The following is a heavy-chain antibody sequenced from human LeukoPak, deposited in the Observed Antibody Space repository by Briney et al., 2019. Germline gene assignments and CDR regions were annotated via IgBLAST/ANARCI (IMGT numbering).Heavy chain of an antibody. D-gene: IGHD3-10*01. CDR1: GFTFSNYA. CDR3: ARDMYDNGWSSFDY. Sequence: GGSLRLSCAASGFTFSNYAMHWVRQAPGKGLEWVTVISFDGTNKYYANSVQGRFTISRDNSKNTLYLQMNSLRAEDTALYYCARDMYDNGWSSFDYWGQGTLVTVSS. J-gene: IGHJ4*02. CDR2: ISFDGTNK. V-gene: IGHV3-30-3*01.